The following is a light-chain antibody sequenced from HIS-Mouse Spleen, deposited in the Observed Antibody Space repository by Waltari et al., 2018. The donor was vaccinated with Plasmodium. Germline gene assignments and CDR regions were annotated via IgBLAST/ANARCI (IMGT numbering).Light chain of an antibody. CDR1: QSVSSSY. J-gene: IGKJ1*01. V-gene: IGKV3-20*01. Sequence: EIVLTQSPGTLSLSPGERSTLSCRASQSVSSSYLAWYQQKPGQAPRLLIYGASSRATGIPDRSSGSGSGTDFTLTISRLEPEDFAVYYCQQYGSSGTFGQGTKVEIK. CDR3: QQYGSSGT. CDR2: GAS.